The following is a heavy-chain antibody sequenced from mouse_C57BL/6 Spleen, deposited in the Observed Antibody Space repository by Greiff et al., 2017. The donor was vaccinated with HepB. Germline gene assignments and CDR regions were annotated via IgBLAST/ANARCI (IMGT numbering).Heavy chain of an antibody. J-gene: IGHJ1*03. CDR2: IWRGGST. CDR3: AKPYGSYWYFDV. Sequence: VKLQESGPGLVQPSQSLSITCTVSGFSLTSYGVHWVRQSPGKGLEWLGVIWRGGSTDYNAAFMSRLSITKDNSKSQVFFKMNSLQADDTAIYYCAKPYGSYWYFDVWGTGTTVTVSS. D-gene: IGHD1-2*01. CDR1: GFSLTSYG. V-gene: IGHV2-5*01.